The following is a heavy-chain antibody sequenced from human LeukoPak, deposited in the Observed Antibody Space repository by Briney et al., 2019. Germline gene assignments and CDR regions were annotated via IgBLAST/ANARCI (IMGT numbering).Heavy chain of an antibody. Sequence: GGSLRLSCAASGFTFSRNSMNWVRQAPGKGLEWVSSISTSSSYIYYADSVKGRFTISRDNAKNSLYLQMNSLRAGDTAVYFCARGAEGIAATDSNFDYWGQGTLVTVSS. CDR2: ISTSSSYI. V-gene: IGHV3-21*01. CDR1: GFTFSRNS. J-gene: IGHJ4*02. D-gene: IGHD6-13*01. CDR3: ARGAEGIAATDSNFDY.